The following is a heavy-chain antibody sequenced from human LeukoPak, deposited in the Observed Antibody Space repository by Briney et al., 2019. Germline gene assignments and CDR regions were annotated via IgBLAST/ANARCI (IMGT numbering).Heavy chain of an antibody. Sequence: ASVKVSCKASGYTFTSYGISWVRQAPGQGLEWMRWISAYNGNTNYAQKLQGRVTMTTDTSTSTAYMELRSLRSDDTAVYYCARCPTYYYDSSGYTPFDYWGQGTLVTVSS. CDR1: GYTFTSYG. J-gene: IGHJ4*02. CDR3: ARCPTYYYDSSGYTPFDY. V-gene: IGHV1-18*01. CDR2: ISAYNGNT. D-gene: IGHD3-22*01.